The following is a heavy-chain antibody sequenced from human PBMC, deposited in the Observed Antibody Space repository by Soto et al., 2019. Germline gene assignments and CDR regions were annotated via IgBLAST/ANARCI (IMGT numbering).Heavy chain of an antibody. D-gene: IGHD2-8*02. CDR1: GYTFTTFW. CDR3: GRQYCTASTCDGWFDP. V-gene: IGHV5-10-1*01. Sequence: PGESLKISCKGSGYTFTTFWISWVRQMPGKGLEWMGTVDPRDSYTNYSPSFQGHVSISADKSISTAYLQWSSLEASDTAIYYCGRQYCTASTCDGWFDPWGQGTLVTVSS. J-gene: IGHJ5*02. CDR2: VDPRDSYT.